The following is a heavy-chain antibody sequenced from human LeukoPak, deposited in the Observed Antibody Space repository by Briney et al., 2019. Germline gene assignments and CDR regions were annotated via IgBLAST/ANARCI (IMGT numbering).Heavy chain of an antibody. CDR2: ISGSGGST. V-gene: IGHV3-23*01. D-gene: IGHD6-19*01. Sequence: GGSLRLSCAASGFTFSSYAMSWVRQAPGKGLEWVSAISGSGGSTYYADSVKGRFTISRDNSKNTLYLQMNSQRAEDTAVYYCAKDVEQWLFPGGWFDPWGQGTLVTVSS. CDR3: AKDVEQWLFPGGWFDP. CDR1: GFTFSSYA. J-gene: IGHJ5*02.